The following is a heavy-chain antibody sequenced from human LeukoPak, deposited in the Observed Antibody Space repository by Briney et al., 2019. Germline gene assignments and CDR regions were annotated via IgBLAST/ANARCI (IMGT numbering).Heavy chain of an antibody. CDR3: ARVEMATIAFDY. D-gene: IGHD5-24*01. V-gene: IGHV4-39*07. CDR2: IYYSGST. CDR1: GGSISSSSYY. J-gene: IGHJ4*02. Sequence: SETLSLTCTVSGGSISSSSYYWGWIRQPPGKGLEWIGSIYYSGSTYYNPSLESRVTISVDTSKNQFSLKLSSVTAVDTAVYYCARVEMATIAFDYWGQGTLVTVSS.